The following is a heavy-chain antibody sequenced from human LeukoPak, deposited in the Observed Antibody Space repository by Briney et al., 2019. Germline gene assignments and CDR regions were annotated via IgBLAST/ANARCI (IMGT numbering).Heavy chain of an antibody. CDR3: ARDKVVVITTNNWFDP. V-gene: IGHV4-38-2*02. Sequence: SETLSLTCTVSGYSISSGYYWGWIRQPPGKGLEWIGSIYHSGSTYYNPSLKSRVTISVDTSKNQFSLKLSSGTAPDTAVYYCARDKVVVITTNNWFDPWGQGTLVTVSS. D-gene: IGHD3-22*01. CDR2: IYHSGST. CDR1: GYSISSGYY. J-gene: IGHJ5*02.